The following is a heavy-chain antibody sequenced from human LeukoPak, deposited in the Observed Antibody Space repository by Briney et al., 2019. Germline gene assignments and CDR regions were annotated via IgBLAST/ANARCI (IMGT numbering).Heavy chain of an antibody. V-gene: IGHV3-21*01. Sequence: GGSLRLSCAASGFTFSSYSMNWVRQAPAKGLEWVSSLSRDSKYIYYADSVKGRFTISRDNAKNSVYLQMSSLRAEDTAVYYCARSTSETGNDYWGQGTLVTVSS. J-gene: IGHJ4*02. CDR1: GFTFSSYS. D-gene: IGHD3-9*01. CDR2: LSRDSKYI. CDR3: ARSTSETGNDY.